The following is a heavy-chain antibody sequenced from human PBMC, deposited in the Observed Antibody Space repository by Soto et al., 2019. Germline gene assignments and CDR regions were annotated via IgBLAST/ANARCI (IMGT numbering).Heavy chain of an antibody. CDR3: AREGIAARPVYYYYYMDV. CDR1: GFTFSSYW. D-gene: IGHD6-6*01. J-gene: IGHJ6*03. Sequence: VQLQESGGGLVQPGGSLRLSCAASGFTFSSYWMSWVRQAPGKGLEWVANIKQDGSEKYYVDSVKGRFTISRDNAKNSLYLQMNSLRAEDTAVYYCAREGIAARPVYYYYYMDVWGKGTTVTVSS. CDR2: IKQDGSEK. V-gene: IGHV3-7*01.